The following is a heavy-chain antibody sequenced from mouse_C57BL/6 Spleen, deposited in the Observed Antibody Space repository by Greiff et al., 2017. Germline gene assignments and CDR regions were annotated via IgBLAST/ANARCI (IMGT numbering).Heavy chain of an antibody. CDR3: ARSPPCTTVRRYAMDY. V-gene: IGHV1-80*01. CDR1: GYAFSSYW. CDR2: IYPGDGDT. D-gene: IGHD1-1*01. J-gene: IGHJ4*01. Sequence: QVQLQQSGAELVKPGASVKISCKASGYAFSSYWMTWVKQRPGKGLEWIGQIYPGDGDTNYNGQFKGKATLTADKASSTAYMQLSSLTSEDSAGYCCARSPPCTTVRRYAMDYWGQGTSGTVAS.